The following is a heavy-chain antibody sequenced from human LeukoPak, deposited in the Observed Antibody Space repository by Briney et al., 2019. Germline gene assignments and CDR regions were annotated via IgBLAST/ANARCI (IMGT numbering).Heavy chain of an antibody. V-gene: IGHV4-34*01. CDR3: ARGVTAMVT. CDR1: GGSFSGYY. J-gene: IGHJ4*02. D-gene: IGHD5-18*01. Sequence: SETLSLTCAVYGGSFSGYYWSWIRQPPGKGLEWIGEINHSGSTNYNPSLKSRVTISVDTSKNQFSLKLSSVTAADTAVYYCARGVTAMVTWGQGTLVTVSS. CDR2: INHSGST.